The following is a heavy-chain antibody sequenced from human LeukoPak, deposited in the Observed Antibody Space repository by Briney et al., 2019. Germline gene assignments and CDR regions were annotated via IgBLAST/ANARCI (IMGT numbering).Heavy chain of an antibody. CDR1: GFTFSIYD. CDR2: ISSSSSTI. V-gene: IGHV3-48*03. D-gene: IGHD3-22*01. Sequence: GGSLRLSCAASGFTFSIYDINWVRQAPGKGLEWVSYISSSSSTIYYADSVNGRFAIFRDNANKSRYLQMNSLRAEETAVYYCASRLSIGSSGFSWGQGTMVTVSS. CDR3: ASRLSIGSSGFS. J-gene: IGHJ3*01.